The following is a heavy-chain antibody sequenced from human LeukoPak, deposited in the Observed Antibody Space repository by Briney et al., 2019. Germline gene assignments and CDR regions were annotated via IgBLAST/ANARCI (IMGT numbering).Heavy chain of an antibody. J-gene: IGHJ6*02. CDR3: ARDLGYCSSTSCYRYGMDV. CDR1: GFIFSSYT. D-gene: IGHD2-2*01. Sequence: GGPLRLSCAASGFIFSSYTMNWVRQAPGEGLEWVSSISDTSTYIYYADSVKGRFTISRDNAKNTLYLQMNSLRAEDTAVYYCARDLGYCSSTSCYRYGMDVWGQGTTVTVSS. CDR2: ISDTSTYI. V-gene: IGHV3-21*01.